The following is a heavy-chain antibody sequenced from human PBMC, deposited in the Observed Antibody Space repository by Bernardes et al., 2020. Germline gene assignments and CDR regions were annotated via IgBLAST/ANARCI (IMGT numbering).Heavy chain of an antibody. D-gene: IGHD2-21*01. CDR3: ARVRVRDLATDAFDI. Sequence: GGSLRLSCAASGFTFSSYCMHWVRQAPGKGLVWVSRINSDGSSTSYADSVKGRFTISRDNAKNTLYLQMNSLRAEDTAVYYCARVRVRDLATDAFDIWGQGTMVTVSS. CDR2: INSDGSST. V-gene: IGHV3-74*01. CDR1: GFTFSSYC. J-gene: IGHJ3*02.